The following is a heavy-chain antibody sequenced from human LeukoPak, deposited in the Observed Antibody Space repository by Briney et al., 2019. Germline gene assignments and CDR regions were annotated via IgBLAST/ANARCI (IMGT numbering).Heavy chain of an antibody. CDR2: ISGSGGST. Sequence: GRSLRLSCAASGFTFSSYGMHWVRQAPGKGLEWVSAISGSGGSTYYADSVKGRFTISRDNSKNTLYLQMNSLRAEDTAVYYCAKDEAPPEYYDFWSGYHGIDYWGQGTLVTVSS. CDR3: AKDEAPPEYYDFWSGYHGIDY. CDR1: GFTFSSYG. D-gene: IGHD3-3*01. V-gene: IGHV3-23*01. J-gene: IGHJ4*02.